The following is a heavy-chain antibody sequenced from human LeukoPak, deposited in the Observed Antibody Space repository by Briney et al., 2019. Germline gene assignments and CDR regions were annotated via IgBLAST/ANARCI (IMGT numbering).Heavy chain of an antibody. D-gene: IGHD3-3*01. J-gene: IGHJ4*02. CDR1: GFTFNYYG. V-gene: IGHV3-23*01. CDR3: AKQGGWGGYFSFLPFDF. CDR2: FGHNGGIT. Sequence: GGSLRLSCAASGFTFNYYGLSWVRQAPGKTLEWVSGFGHNGGITYSDSVKGRFTISRDNSKNTLFLQMNSLRPDDTAVYFCAKQGGWGGYFSFLPFDFWGRGTLVTVSS.